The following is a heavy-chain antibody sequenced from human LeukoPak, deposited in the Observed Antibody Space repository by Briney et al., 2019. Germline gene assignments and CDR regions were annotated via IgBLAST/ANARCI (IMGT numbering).Heavy chain of an antibody. CDR2: ISTSSSYI. CDR3: ARDRSLGRGGDDAFDI. J-gene: IGHJ3*02. Sequence: GGSLRLSCAASGFTFSSYGMHWVRQAPGKGLEWVSSISTSSSYIYYADSVKGRFTISRDNAKNSLYLQMNSLRAGDTAVYYCARDRSLGRGGDDAFDIWGQGTMVTVSS. CDR1: GFTFSSYG. D-gene: IGHD2-21*01. V-gene: IGHV3-21*01.